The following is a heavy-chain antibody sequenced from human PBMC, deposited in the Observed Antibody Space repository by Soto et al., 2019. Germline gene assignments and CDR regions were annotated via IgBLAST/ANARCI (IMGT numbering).Heavy chain of an antibody. CDR3: AKMGVVGATLDY. D-gene: IGHD1-26*01. CDR2: ISYDGSNK. J-gene: IGHJ4*02. V-gene: IGHV3-30*18. Sequence: PGGPMRLSCAAAGFTFSSYGMHWVRQAPGKGLEWVAVISYDGSNKYYADSVKGRFTISRDNSKNTLYLQMNSLRAEDTAVYYCAKMGVVGATLDYWGQGTLVTVSS. CDR1: GFTFSSYG.